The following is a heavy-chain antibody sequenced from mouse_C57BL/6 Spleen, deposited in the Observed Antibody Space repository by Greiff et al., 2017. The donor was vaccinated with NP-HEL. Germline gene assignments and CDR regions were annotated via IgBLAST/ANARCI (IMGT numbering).Heavy chain of an antibody. Sequence: VQLQQSGPELVKPGASVKISCKASGYAFSSSWMNWVKQRPGKGLEWIGRIYPGDGDTNYNGKFKGKATLTADKSSSTAYMQLSSLTSEDSAVYFCARHYGSSPSFDYWGQGTTLTVSS. CDR3: ARHYGSSPSFDY. J-gene: IGHJ2*01. D-gene: IGHD1-1*01. V-gene: IGHV1-82*01. CDR2: IYPGDGDT. CDR1: GYAFSSSW.